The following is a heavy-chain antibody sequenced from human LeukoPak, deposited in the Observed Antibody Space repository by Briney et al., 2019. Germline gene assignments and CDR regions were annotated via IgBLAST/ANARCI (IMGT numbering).Heavy chain of an antibody. J-gene: IGHJ4*02. V-gene: IGHV3-74*01. Sequence: GGSLRLSCAASGFTFSSFWMHWVRQAPGKGLVWVSHINGEGTTRNYADSVRGRFTISRDTAKNTLDLEMSSLGVEDTAVYYCAASFRITGRTFYYSGQGTLVTVSS. CDR1: GFTFSSFW. D-gene: IGHD1-20*01. CDR2: INGEGTTR. CDR3: AASFRITGRTFYY.